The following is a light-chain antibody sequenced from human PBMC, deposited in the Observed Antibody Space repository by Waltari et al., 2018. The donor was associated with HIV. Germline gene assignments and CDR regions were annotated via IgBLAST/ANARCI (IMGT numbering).Light chain of an antibody. V-gene: IGLV7-43*01. CDR2: STK. CDR3: LLYYGGVWV. J-gene: IGLJ3*02. CDR1: TGAVTSGYY. Sequence: QTVVTQEPSLTVSPGGTVTFTCASSTGAVTSGYYPNWFPQKPGQAPRALIYSTKNKQSWTPARFSGFLFGGKAALTLSRAQPEDEAEYFCLLYYGGVWVFGGGTELTVL.